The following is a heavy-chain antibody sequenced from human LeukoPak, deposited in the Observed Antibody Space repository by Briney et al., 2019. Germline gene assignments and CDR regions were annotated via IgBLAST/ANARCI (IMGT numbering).Heavy chain of an antibody. Sequence: GGTLRLSCAASGFTFSSYGMSWVRQAPGKVLEWVSAITGSGGTTYYADSVKGRFTISRDNSKNTLYMQMNSLRAGDTVVYYCAKSKEDCCGSFDPWGQGTLVTVSS. D-gene: IGHD6-25*01. J-gene: IGHJ5*02. CDR1: GFTFSSYG. V-gene: IGHV3-23*01. CDR2: ITGSGGTT. CDR3: AKSKEDCCGSFDP.